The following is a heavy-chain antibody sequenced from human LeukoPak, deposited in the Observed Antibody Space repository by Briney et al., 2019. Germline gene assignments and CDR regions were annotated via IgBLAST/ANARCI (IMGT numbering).Heavy chain of an antibody. J-gene: IGHJ4*02. D-gene: IGHD1-26*01. Sequence: SVKVSCKASGGTFSSYAISWVRQAPGQGLEWMGGIIPIFGTANYAQKFQGRVTITADESTSTAYMELSSLRSEGTAVYYCARDGPYSGSYPYWGQGTPVTVSS. CDR3: ARDGPYSGSYPY. CDR1: GGTFSSYA. V-gene: IGHV1-69*13. CDR2: IIPIFGTA.